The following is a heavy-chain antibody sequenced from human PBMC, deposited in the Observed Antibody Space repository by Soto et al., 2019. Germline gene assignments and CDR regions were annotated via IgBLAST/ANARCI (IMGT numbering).Heavy chain of an antibody. V-gene: IGHV4-59*08. Sequence: QVQLQESGPGLVKPSETLSLTCTVSGGSISSYYWSWIRQPPGKGLEWIGYIYYSGSTNYNPSLTSRVTISVDTSKNQFSLKLSSVTAADTAVYYCARLRYYDSSGYRYFDLWGRGTLVTVSS. J-gene: IGHJ2*01. CDR2: IYYSGST. CDR1: GGSISSYY. D-gene: IGHD3-22*01. CDR3: ARLRYYDSSGYRYFDL.